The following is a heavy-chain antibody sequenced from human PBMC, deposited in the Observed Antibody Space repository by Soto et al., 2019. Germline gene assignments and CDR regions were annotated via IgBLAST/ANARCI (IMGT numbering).Heavy chain of an antibody. CDR3: ARDHTARVAAADVYYYYGMDV. D-gene: IGHD6-13*01. J-gene: IGHJ6*02. CDR1: GGSISSGGYY. Sequence: QVQLQESGPGLVKPSQTLSLTCTVSGGSISSGGYYWSWIRQHPGKGLEWIGYIYYSGSTYYNPSLKSRVIISVDTSKNQFSLKLSSVTAADTAVYYCARDHTARVAAADVYYYYGMDVWGQGTTVTVSS. V-gene: IGHV4-31*03. CDR2: IYYSGST.